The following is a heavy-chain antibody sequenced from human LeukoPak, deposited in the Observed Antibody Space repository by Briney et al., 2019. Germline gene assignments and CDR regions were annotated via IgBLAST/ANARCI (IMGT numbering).Heavy chain of an antibody. Sequence: GGSLRLSCAASGFPFSNDSFSNYPFHWVRQTPGAGLEWITVVSSDGTKTSYRDAVKGRFTISRDNSKNMLYLQMNNLRVEDSGLYYCTELLRLWGQGTLVTVS. D-gene: IGHD1-7*01. V-gene: IGHV3-30*04. CDR2: VSSDGTKT. J-gene: IGHJ4*02. CDR1: GFPFSNDSFSNYP. CDR3: TELLRL.